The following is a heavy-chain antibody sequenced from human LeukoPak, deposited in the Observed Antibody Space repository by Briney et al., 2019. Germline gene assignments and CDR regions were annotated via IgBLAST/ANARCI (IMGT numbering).Heavy chain of an antibody. J-gene: IGHJ4*02. CDR2: INHSGST. D-gene: IGHD5-18*01. V-gene: IGHV4-34*01. CDR3: ARGTAMVTSFDY. CDR1: GGSFSGYY. Sequence: PSETLSLTCAVYGGSFSGYYWSWIRQPPGKGLEWIGEINHSGSTNYNPSLKSRVTISVDTSKNQFSLKLSSVTAADTAVYYCARGTAMVTSFDYWGQGTLVTVSS.